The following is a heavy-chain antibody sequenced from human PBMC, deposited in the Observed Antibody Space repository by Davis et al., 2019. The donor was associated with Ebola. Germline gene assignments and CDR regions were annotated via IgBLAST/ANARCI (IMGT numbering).Heavy chain of an antibody. CDR2: IKSKTDGGTT. CDR3: TTTNRATGTTDY. D-gene: IGHD1-7*01. V-gene: IGHV3-15*01. J-gene: IGHJ4*02. Sequence: GESLKISCAASGFTFSNAWMSWVRQAPGKGLEWVGRIKSKTDGGTTDYAAPVKGRFTISRDDSKNTLYLQMNSLKTEDTAVYYCTTTNRATGTTDYWGQGTLVTVSS. CDR1: GFTFSNAW.